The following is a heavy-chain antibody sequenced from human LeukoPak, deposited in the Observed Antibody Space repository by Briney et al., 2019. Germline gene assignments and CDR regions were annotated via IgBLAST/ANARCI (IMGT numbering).Heavy chain of an antibody. CDR1: GGSISSYY. Sequence: SETLSLTCTVPGGSISSYYWSWIRQPAGKGLERIGRIYTSGSTNYNPSLKSRVTMSVDTSKNQFSLKLSSVTAADTAVYYCARESLDYSLYYYYYMDVWGKGTTVTISS. D-gene: IGHD4-11*01. V-gene: IGHV4-4*07. J-gene: IGHJ6*03. CDR2: IYTSGST. CDR3: ARESLDYSLYYYYYMDV.